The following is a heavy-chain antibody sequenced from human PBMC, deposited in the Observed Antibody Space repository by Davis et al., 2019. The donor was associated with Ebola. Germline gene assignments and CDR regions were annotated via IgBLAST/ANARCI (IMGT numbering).Heavy chain of an antibody. CDR2: ISYDGSNK. Sequence: PGGSLRLSCAASGFTFSSYGMHWVRQAPGKGLEWVAVISYDGSNKYYADSVKGRFTISRDNSKNTLYLQMNSLRAEDTAVYYCAKGDGTSCGYWGQGTLVTVSS. CDR1: GFTFSSYG. D-gene: IGHD2-2*01. V-gene: IGHV3-30*18. J-gene: IGHJ4*02. CDR3: AKGDGTSCGY.